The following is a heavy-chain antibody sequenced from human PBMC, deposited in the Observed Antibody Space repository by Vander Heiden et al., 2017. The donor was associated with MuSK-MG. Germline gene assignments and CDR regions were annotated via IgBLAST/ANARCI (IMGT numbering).Heavy chain of an antibody. CDR1: GYTFTGYY. Sequence: QVQLLHSGAEVKKPVSSVKVSCKASGYTFTGYYMHWVRQAPGQGLEWMGWINPNSGGTNYAQKFQGRVTMTRDTSISTAYMELSRLRSDDTAVYYCARQVKAAGRGFDPWGQGTLVTVSS. D-gene: IGHD6-13*01. CDR2: INPNSGGT. CDR3: ARQVKAAGRGFDP. V-gene: IGHV1-2*02. J-gene: IGHJ5*02.